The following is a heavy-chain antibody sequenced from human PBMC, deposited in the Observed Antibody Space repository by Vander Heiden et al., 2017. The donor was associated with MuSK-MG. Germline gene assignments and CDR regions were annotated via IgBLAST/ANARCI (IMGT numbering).Heavy chain of an antibody. J-gene: IGHJ3*02. D-gene: IGHD5-12*01. CDR3: ARDYSGYDASNAFDI. CDR2: IIPIFGTA. CDR1: GGTYSRYA. Sequence: HVPLVQSGAEVKKPGSSVKLSCKASGGTYSRYAISWVRQAPGQGLEWMGGIIPIFGTANYAQKVQGRVTITADKSTSTAYMELSSLRYEDTAVYYCARDYSGYDASNAFDIWGQGTNGHRLF. V-gene: IGHV1-69*06.